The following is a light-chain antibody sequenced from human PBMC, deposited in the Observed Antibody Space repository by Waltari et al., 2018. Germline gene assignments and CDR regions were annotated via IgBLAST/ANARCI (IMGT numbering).Light chain of an antibody. J-gene: IGLJ1*01. CDR3: LSYTTSDTYV. V-gene: IGLV2-14*03. CDR1: SSDVARYDY. Sequence: SALPQPASVSGSPGQSINISCTGTSSDVARYDYVSWYQQHPDKAPKLLIYDVTQRPSGISHRFSGSKSGYTASLTISGLQSEDEADYYCLSYTTSDTYVFGSGTRVTVL. CDR2: DVT.